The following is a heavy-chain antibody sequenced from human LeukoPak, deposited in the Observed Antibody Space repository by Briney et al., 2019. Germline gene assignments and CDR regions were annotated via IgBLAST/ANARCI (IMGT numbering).Heavy chain of an antibody. CDR3: ARVQTARPYYYMDV. CDR2: IKQDGSEK. J-gene: IGHJ6*03. Sequence: PGGSPRLSCAASGFTFSSYWMRWVRQAPGKGLEWVANIKQDGSEKYYVDSVKGRFTISRDNAKNSLYLQMNSLRAEDTAVYYCARVQTARPYYYMDVWGKGTTVTVSS. CDR1: GFTFSSYW. V-gene: IGHV3-7*01.